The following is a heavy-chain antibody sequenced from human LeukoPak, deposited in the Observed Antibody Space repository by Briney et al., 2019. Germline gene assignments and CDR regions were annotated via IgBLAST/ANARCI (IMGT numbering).Heavy chain of an antibody. Sequence: GASVKVSCKASGGTFSSYAISWVRQAPGQGLEWMGGIIPIFGTANYAQKFQGRVTITADKSTSTAYMELSSLRSEDPAVYYCARVADGDYTDYWGQGTLVTVSS. CDR2: IIPIFGTA. CDR1: GGTFSSYA. J-gene: IGHJ4*02. V-gene: IGHV1-69*06. D-gene: IGHD4-17*01. CDR3: ARVADGDYTDY.